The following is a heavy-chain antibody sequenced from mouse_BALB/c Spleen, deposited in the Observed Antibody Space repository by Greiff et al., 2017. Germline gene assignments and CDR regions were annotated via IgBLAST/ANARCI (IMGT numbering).Heavy chain of an antibody. Sequence: QVQLKQSGAELAKPGASVKMSCKASGYTFTSYWMHWVKQRPGQGLEWIGYINPSTGYTEYNQKFKDKATLTADKSSSTAYMQLSSLTSEDSAVYYCARREFYGSSPWFAYWGQGTLVTVSA. CDR2: INPSTGYT. CDR1: GYTFTSYW. D-gene: IGHD1-1*01. V-gene: IGHV1-7*01. CDR3: ARREFYGSSPWFAY. J-gene: IGHJ3*01.